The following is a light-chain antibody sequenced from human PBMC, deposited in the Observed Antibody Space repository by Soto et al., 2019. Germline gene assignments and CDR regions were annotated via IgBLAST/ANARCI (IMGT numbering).Light chain of an antibody. CDR2: AAS. CDR1: QSIASY. Sequence: SQMTQSPSSLAASVGDKVTITCRSSQSIASYLNWYQQKPGKAPKILISAASSLQSGVQSRFSGSASGTAFTLTMSSLQTEDFATYYSQHSYSTPWTFGQGTKVDIK. CDR3: QHSYSTPWT. V-gene: IGKV1-39*01. J-gene: IGKJ1*01.